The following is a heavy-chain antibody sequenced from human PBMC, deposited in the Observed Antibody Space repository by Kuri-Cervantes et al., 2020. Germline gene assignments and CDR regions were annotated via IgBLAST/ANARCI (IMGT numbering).Heavy chain of an antibody. D-gene: IGHD3-10*01. V-gene: IGHV1-69*02. CDR2: IIPILGIA. J-gene: IGHJ4*02. CDR3: ARGIGFGELDGDY. CDR1: GGTFSSYT. Sequence: SVKVSCKASGGTFSSYTISWVRQAPGQGLEWMGRIIPILGIANYAQKFQGRVTMTRDTSISTAYMELSRLRSDDTAVYYCARGIGFGELDGDYWGQGTLVTVSS.